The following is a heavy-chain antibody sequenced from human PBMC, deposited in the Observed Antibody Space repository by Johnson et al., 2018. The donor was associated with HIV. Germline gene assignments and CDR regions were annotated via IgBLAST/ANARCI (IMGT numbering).Heavy chain of an antibody. CDR1: GFTFNTYA. CDR3: AKGEDYYDSSGYAVVAFDI. V-gene: IGHV3-23*04. D-gene: IGHD3-22*01. J-gene: IGHJ3*02. Sequence: VQLVESGGGLVQPGGSLRLSCAASGFTFNTYAMSWVRQAPGKGLEWVSAISGSGGSTYYADSVKGRFTISRDNSKNTLYLQMNSLRAEDTAVYYCAKGEDYYDSSGYAVVAFDIWGQGTMVTVSS. CDR2: ISGSGGST.